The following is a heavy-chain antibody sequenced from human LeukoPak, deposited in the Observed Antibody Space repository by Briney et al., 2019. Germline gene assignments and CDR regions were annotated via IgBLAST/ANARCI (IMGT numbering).Heavy chain of an antibody. CDR1: GGSISSYY. D-gene: IGHD3-10*01. J-gene: IGHJ6*03. V-gene: IGHV4-59*01. CDR2: IYYSGST. Sequence: SETLSLTCTVSGGSISSYYWSWIRQPPGKGLKWIGYIYYSGSTNYNPSLKSRVTISVDTSKNQFSLKLSSVTAADTAVYYCAREKFYFGSGSYYYMDVWGKGTTVTISS. CDR3: AREKFYFGSGSYYYMDV.